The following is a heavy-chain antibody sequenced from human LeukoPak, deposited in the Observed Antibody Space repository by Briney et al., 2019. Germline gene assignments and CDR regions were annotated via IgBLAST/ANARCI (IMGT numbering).Heavy chain of an antibody. CDR3: ARSRYYDSSGYNPTYYFDF. V-gene: IGHV4-59*01. Sequence: SETLSITCTVSGGSIIGSYWTWIRQSPGEGLEWIGYIYNTVDDKYNPTLKSRVTISIDMSRNQFSLRLNSVTAADTAVYYCARSRYYDSSGYNPTYYFDFWGQGALVTVSS. J-gene: IGHJ4*02. D-gene: IGHD3-22*01. CDR1: GGSIIGSY. CDR2: IYNTVDD.